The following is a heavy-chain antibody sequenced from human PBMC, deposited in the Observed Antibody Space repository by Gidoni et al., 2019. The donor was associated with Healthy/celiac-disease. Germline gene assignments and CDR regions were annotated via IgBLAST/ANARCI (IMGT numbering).Heavy chain of an antibody. CDR3: ARLHRGYSYGWGYYFDY. CDR2: IYYSGST. Sequence: QLQLQESGPGLVKPSETLSLTCTVSGASISSSSYYWGWIRQPPGKGLEWSGSIYYSGSTYYNPSLKRRVTISVDTSKNQFSLKLSSVTAADTAVYYCARLHRGYSYGWGYYFDYWGQGTLVTVSS. V-gene: IGHV4-39*01. D-gene: IGHD5-18*01. CDR1: GASISSSSYY. J-gene: IGHJ4*02.